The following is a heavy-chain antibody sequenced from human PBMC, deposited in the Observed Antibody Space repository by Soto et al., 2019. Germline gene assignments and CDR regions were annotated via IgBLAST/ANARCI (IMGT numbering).Heavy chain of an antibody. CDR1: GVSISSSGYY. V-gene: IGHV4-31*03. J-gene: IGHJ4*02. CDR3: ARDPYVELFYFDY. D-gene: IGHD1-1*01. Sequence: QIQLQESGPGLVKPSQTLSLTCTVSGVSISSSGYYWNWIRQQPGKGLEWIGHIYYSGSTYYNPSLKGRVSISVDTSKNQLSLEVSSVNAADTAVYYCARDPYVELFYFDYWGQGSLVTVSS. CDR2: IYYSGST.